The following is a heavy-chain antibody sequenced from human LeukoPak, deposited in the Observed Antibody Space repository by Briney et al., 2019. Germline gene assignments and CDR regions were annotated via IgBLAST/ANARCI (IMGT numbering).Heavy chain of an antibody. V-gene: IGHV1-2*02. CDR1: GYSFTGYY. Sequence: ASVKVTCKASGYSFTGYYIHWVRQAPGQGLEWMGWINPNTGGTNFAQKFQGRVTMTRDTSITTTHMELSSLRSDDTAVYYCATVDQWLAYDYWGQGTLVTVSS. CDR3: ATVDQWLAYDY. CDR2: INPNTGGT. J-gene: IGHJ4*02. D-gene: IGHD6-19*01.